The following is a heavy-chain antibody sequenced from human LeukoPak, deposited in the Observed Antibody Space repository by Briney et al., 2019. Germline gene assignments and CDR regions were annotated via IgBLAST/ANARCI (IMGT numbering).Heavy chain of an antibody. V-gene: IGHV3-30*04. CDR2: ISYDGSNK. CDR3: ARASITMVRGELVYYFDF. CDR1: GFTFSSYA. J-gene: IGHJ4*02. Sequence: GGSLRLSCAASGFTFSSYAMHWVRQAPGKGLEWAAVISYDGSNKYYADSVKGRFTISRDNSKNTLYLQMNSLRAEDTAVYYCARASITMVRGELVYYFDFWGQGTLVTVSS. D-gene: IGHD3-10*01.